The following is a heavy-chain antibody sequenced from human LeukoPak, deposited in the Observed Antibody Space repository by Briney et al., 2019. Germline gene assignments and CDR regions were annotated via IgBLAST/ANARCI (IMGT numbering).Heavy chain of an antibody. Sequence: SSQTLSLTCTVSGGSISSGDYYWSWIRQPPRKGLEWIGYIYYSGSTYYNPSLKSRVTISVDTSKNHFSLKLSSVTAADTAVYYCAMRYCTNGVCYYDYWGQGTLVTVSS. CDR3: AMRYCTNGVCYYDY. CDR2: IYYSGST. J-gene: IGHJ4*02. CDR1: GGSISSGDYY. D-gene: IGHD2-8*01. V-gene: IGHV4-30-4*08.